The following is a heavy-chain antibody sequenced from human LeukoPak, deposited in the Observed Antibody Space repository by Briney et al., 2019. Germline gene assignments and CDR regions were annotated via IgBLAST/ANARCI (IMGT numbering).Heavy chain of an antibody. CDR1: GFTFSNAW. Sequence: GGSLRLSCAASGFTFSNAWMSWVRQAPGKGLEWVGFIRSKTYGGTGGYAASVKGRFTISRDDSKSIAHLQMNSLKTEDTAVYYCTRSESGTYKGGFDFWGQGTLVTVSS. J-gene: IGHJ4*02. V-gene: IGHV3-49*04. CDR2: IRSKTYGGTG. CDR3: TRSESGTYKGGFDF. D-gene: IGHD1-26*01.